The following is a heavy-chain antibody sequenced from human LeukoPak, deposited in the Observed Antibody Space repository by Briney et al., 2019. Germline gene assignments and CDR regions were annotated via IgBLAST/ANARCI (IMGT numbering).Heavy chain of an antibody. J-gene: IGHJ4*02. V-gene: IGHV1-2*02. CDR1: GYTFTGYY. Sequence: ASVKVSCKASGYTFTGYYMHWVRQAPAQGLEWMGLINPNSGGTNYAQKFQGRVTMTRDTSISTAYMELSRLRSDDTAVYYCARDLDSSGYYYSGIDYWGQGTLVTVSS. CDR2: INPNSGGT. CDR3: ARDLDSSGYYYSGIDY. D-gene: IGHD3-22*01.